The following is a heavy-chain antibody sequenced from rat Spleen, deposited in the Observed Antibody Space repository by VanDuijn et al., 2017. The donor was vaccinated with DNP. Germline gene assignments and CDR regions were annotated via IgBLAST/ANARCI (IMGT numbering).Heavy chain of an antibody. Sequence: EVQLVESGGGLVQLGRSRKLSVAAPGFTFSDFYMAWFRRAPTKGLEWVAFISYDGGRPYNGDSLKGRFTISRDNAKNTLYLQMNSLRSEDTATYYCARHVLPLRVWDYWGQGVMVTVSS. D-gene: IGHD1-4*01. CDR1: GFTFSDFY. CDR3: ARHVLPLRVWDY. V-gene: IGHV5-22*01. J-gene: IGHJ2*01. CDR2: ISYDGGRP.